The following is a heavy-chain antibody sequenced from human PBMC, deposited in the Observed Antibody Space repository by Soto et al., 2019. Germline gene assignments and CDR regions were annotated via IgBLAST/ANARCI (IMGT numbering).Heavy chain of an antibody. Sequence: QITLKESGPTLVKPTQTLTLTCTFSGFSLSTSGVGVGWIHQPPGKAPEWLAIIYWDDDKRYSPFLKSGLTITKDTSKNQVVLTMTDVVPVDTATYYCPHRILGRPFDYWGQGTLVTVSS. J-gene: IGHJ4*02. CDR1: GFSLSTSGVG. D-gene: IGHD2-15*01. CDR3: PHRILGRPFDY. V-gene: IGHV2-5*02. CDR2: IYWDDDK.